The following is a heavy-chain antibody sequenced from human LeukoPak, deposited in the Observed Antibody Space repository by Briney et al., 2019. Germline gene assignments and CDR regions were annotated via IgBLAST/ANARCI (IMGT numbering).Heavy chain of an antibody. D-gene: IGHD6-13*01. Sequence: GRSLRLSCAASGFIFSSYGMHWVRQAPGKGLEWVAIIWHDGSDKYYADSVKGRFTISRDNSKNTLYLQMNSLRAEDTAVYYCARRYGSSVYYSYHMDVWGKGTTVTVSS. V-gene: IGHV3-33*08. CDR2: IWHDGSDK. J-gene: IGHJ6*03. CDR1: GFIFSSYG. CDR3: ARRYGSSVYYSYHMDV.